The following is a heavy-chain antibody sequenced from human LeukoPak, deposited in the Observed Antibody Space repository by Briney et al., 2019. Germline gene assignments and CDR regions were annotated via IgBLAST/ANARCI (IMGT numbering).Heavy chain of an antibody. CDR2: INPNSGGT. CDR1: GYTFTSYD. D-gene: IGHD2-2*01. J-gene: IGHJ4*02. Sequence: GASVKVSCKASGYTFTSYDINWVRQATGQGLEWMGWINPNSGGTNYAQKFQGRVTMTRDTSISTAYMELSRLRSDDTAVYYCARDEGHIVVVPATLGYWGQGTLVTVSS. CDR3: ARDEGHIVVVPATLGY. V-gene: IGHV1-2*02.